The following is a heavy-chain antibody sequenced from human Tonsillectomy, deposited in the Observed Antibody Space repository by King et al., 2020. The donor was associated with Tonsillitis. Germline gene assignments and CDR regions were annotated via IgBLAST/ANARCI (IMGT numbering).Heavy chain of an antibody. CDR1: GFTFSFYG. D-gene: IGHD3-22*01. CDR3: GRPMGPYSYDTRGSYHDY. J-gene: IGHJ4*02. V-gene: IGHV3-33*08. CDR2: IRYDGNNK. Sequence: VQLVESGGGVVQPGRSLRLSWEASGFTFSFYGMHWVRQAPGKGLEWVAVIRYDGNNKNYADSVRGGFTTTRDNSMNTLYLQLNSLRAEETAVYYCGRPMGPYSYDTRGSYHDYWGQGTLVTVPS.